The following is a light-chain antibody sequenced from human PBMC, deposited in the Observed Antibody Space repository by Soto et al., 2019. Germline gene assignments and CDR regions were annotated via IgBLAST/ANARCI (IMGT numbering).Light chain of an antibody. Sequence: EIMLTQSPGTLSLSPGERATLSCRASQSVWSNFFAWYQQNPGQAPRLLIYGVSSRATDIPDRFSGGGSGTDFTLTISRLEPEDFAVYFCQQYGTPPTTFGVGTKVEIK. J-gene: IGKJ4*01. CDR2: GVS. CDR1: QSVWSNF. V-gene: IGKV3-20*01. CDR3: QQYGTPPTT.